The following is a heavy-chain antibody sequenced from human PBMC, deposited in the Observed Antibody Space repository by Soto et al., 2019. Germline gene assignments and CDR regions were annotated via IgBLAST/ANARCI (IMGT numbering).Heavy chain of an antibody. CDR3: ATWPGGNYGDDRKDY. Sequence: KGLEWMGGFDPEDSETIYAQQFQGRVTMTEDTSTDTPYMVLSSLRSEDTAVYYCATWPGGNYGDDRKDYWGQGTLVTVSS. CDR2: FDPEDSET. J-gene: IGHJ4*02. D-gene: IGHD4-17*01. V-gene: IGHV1-24*01.